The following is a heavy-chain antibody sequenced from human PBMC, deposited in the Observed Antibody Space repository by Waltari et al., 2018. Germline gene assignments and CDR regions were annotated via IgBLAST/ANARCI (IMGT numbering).Heavy chain of an antibody. V-gene: IGHV1-2*02. CDR2: INPNSGGT. Sequence: QVQLVQSGAEVKKPGASVKVSCKASGYTFTGYYMHWVRQAPGQGLEGMGWINPNSGGTNYAQKCQGRVTITADESTSTAYMELSSLRSEDTAVYYCARWGYSSSSICGMDVWGQGTTVTVSS. J-gene: IGHJ6*02. CDR1: GYTFTGYY. CDR3: ARWGYSSSSICGMDV. D-gene: IGHD6-6*01.